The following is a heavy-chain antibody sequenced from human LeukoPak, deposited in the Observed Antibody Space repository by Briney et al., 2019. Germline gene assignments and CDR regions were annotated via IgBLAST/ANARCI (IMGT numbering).Heavy chain of an antibody. CDR2: IYYSGST. CDR3: ARGSNSGWYYYYYYYMDV. J-gene: IGHJ6*03. V-gene: IGHV4-59*01. D-gene: IGHD6-19*01. CDR1: GGSISSYY. Sequence: SETLSLTCTVSGGSISSYYWSWLRQPPGKGLEGIGYIYYSGSTNYNPSLKGRVTISVDTSKNQFSLKLSSVTAADTAVYYCARGSNSGWYYYYYYYMDVWGKGTTVTISS.